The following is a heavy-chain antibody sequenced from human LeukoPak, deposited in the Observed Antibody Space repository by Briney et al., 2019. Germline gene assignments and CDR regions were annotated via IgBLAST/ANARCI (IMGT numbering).Heavy chain of an antibody. CDR2: ISGSGDTT. D-gene: IGHD2-8*01. J-gene: IGHJ4*02. CDR1: GFTFSRYA. CDR3: AKDFGDCSNGVCYGKPFDY. Sequence: GGSLRLSCAASGFTFSRYAMSWARQAPGNGLEWVSGISGSGDTTYYADPVKGRFTISRDNSKNTLYLQMNSLRAEDTAVYYCAKDFGDCSNGVCYGKPFDYWGQGTLVTASS. V-gene: IGHV3-23*01.